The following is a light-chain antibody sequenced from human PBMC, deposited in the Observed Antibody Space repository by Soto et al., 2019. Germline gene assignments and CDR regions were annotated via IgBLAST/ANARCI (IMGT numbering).Light chain of an antibody. V-gene: IGKV2-28*01. Sequence: DIVVTQSPLSLPVTPGEPASISCRSSQSLLHINGYNYLDWYLQRPGQSPQLLIYLASSRASGVPDRCSGSGSGTDFTLKISRVEAEDFGVYYCIQTLQTPFTFGGGTKVDIK. CDR1: QSLLHINGYNY. CDR3: IQTLQTPFT. J-gene: IGKJ4*01. CDR2: LAS.